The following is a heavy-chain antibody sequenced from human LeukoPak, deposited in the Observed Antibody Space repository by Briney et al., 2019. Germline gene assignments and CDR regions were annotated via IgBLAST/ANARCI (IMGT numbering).Heavy chain of an antibody. J-gene: IGHJ4*02. Sequence: PSETLSLTCTVSGGSISSYYWSWIRQSPGQGLEWIGYIWPSGSTNYNPSLSGRVAISLDKSRNHFTLMVTAVTAADTAFYYCAGKGPEHLPTYFDHWGRGILVTVSS. V-gene: IGHV4-4*08. CDR3: AGKGPEHLPTYFDH. CDR2: IWPSGST. D-gene: IGHD2-21*01. CDR1: GGSISSYY.